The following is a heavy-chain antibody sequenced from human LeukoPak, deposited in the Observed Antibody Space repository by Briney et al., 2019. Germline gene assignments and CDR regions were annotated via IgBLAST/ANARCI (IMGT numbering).Heavy chain of an antibody. V-gene: IGHV5-51*01. CDR1: GYSFTTYW. CDR2: IYPGDSDT. D-gene: IGHD6-19*01. J-gene: IGHJ5*02. Sequence: RGESLKISCTGSGYSFTTYWIGWVRQMPGKGLEWMGIIYPGDSDTRYSPSFQGQVTISADKSISTAYLQWSSLKASDTAMYYCVRPAMAGTAISFFAPWGQGTLVTVSS. CDR3: VRPAMAGTAISFFAP.